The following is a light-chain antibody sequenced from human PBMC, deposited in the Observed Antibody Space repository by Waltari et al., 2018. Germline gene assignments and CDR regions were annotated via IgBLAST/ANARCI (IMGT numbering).Light chain of an antibody. CDR1: QTVITY. CDR3: QQRYYWPPWT. J-gene: IGKJ1*01. CDR2: DAS. Sequence: EIVFTQSPATLSLSQGERAPLSCRASQTVITYLAWYQQKPGQAPRLLISDASNRVPGIPARFSGSGSGTDVTLTISSLEPEDFAVYYCQQRYYWPPWTFGQGTKVELK. V-gene: IGKV3-11*01.